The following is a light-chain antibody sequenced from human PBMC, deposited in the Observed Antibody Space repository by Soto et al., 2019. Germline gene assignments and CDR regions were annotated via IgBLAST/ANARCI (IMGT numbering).Light chain of an antibody. CDR2: GAS. V-gene: IGKV3-15*01. J-gene: IGKJ4*01. Sequence: IVMTQSPASLSLSHGERVTLSCRASQSVYSNLAWYRHKPGQAPRLLISGASTGATGVPVRFRGSGSGTEFTLTINTLQSEDSAVYYCQQYHTWPVTFGGGTKVDIK. CDR1: QSVYSN. CDR3: QQYHTWPVT.